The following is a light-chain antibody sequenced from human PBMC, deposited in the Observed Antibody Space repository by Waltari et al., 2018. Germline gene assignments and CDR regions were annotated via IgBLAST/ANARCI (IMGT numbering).Light chain of an antibody. CDR1: QTLLYNSDNKHY. Sequence: DIVMTQSPDSLAVSLGERVTLNCRSSQTLLYNSDNKHYLAWFQQKPGQPPKLLIYWASTRESGVPDRFSGSGSGTEFTLTISSLQAADVAVYYCQQCYSTPYTFGQGTKLEIK. V-gene: IGKV4-1*01. J-gene: IGKJ2*01. CDR2: WAS. CDR3: QQCYSTPYT.